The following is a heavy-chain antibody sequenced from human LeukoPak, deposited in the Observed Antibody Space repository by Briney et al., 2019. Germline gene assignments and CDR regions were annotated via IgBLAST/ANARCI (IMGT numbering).Heavy chain of an antibody. Sequence: PSEALSLTCTVSGGSISTFYWSWIRQPPGKGLEWIGWIYYSGSTKYNPSLKSRVTISLDTSKNQFSLQLSSVTAADTAVYYCARQKGSGYSYGMDVWGQGTTVTVSS. D-gene: IGHD5-12*01. V-gene: IGHV4-59*01. CDR1: GGSISTFY. J-gene: IGHJ6*02. CDR3: ARQKGSGYSYGMDV. CDR2: IYYSGST.